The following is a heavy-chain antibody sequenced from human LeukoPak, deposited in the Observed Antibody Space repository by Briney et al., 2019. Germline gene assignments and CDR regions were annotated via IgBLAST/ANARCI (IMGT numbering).Heavy chain of an antibody. J-gene: IGHJ5*02. V-gene: IGHV1-69*02. CDR1: GGTFSSYT. CDR2: IIPILGIA. Sequence: ASVKVCCKASGGTFSSYTISWVRQAPGQGLEWMGRIIPILGIANYAQKFQGRVTITADKSTSTAYMELSSLRSEDTAVYYCARAPLGRSGSYSYNWFDPRGQGTLVTVSS. CDR3: ARAPLGRSGSYSYNWFDP. D-gene: IGHD1-26*01.